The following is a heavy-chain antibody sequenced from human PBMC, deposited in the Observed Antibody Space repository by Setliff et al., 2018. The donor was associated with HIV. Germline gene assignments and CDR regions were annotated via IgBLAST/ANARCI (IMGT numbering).Heavy chain of an antibody. Sequence: PGGSLRLSCTSSAFGSFWVSWVRQAPGKGLEWVAHIKDDGIETYYVDSVRGRFTISRDNAKNSVFLQMKSLRVDDTAIYYCAREGGGYDFTLYYYYYGLDVWGQGTTVTVSS. CDR1: AFGSFW. CDR3: AREGGGYDFTLYYYYYGLDV. CDR2: IKDDGIET. V-gene: IGHV3-7*01. D-gene: IGHD2-15*01. J-gene: IGHJ6*02.